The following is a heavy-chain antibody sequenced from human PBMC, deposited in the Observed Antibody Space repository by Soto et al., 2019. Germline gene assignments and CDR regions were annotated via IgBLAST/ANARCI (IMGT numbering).Heavy chain of an antibody. V-gene: IGHV1-69*13. CDR1: GGTFSSYA. Sequence: GASVKVSCKASGGTFSSYAISWVRQAPGQGLEWMGGIIPIFGTANYAQKFQGRVTITADESTSTAYMELSSLRSEDTAVYYCARSSVDTAMVTFFDYWGQGTMVTVYS. D-gene: IGHD5-18*01. CDR3: ARSSVDTAMVTFFDY. CDR2: IIPIFGTA. J-gene: IGHJ4*02.